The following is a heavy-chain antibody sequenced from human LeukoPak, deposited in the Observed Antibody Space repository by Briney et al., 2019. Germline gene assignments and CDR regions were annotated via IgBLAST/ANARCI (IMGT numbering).Heavy chain of an antibody. D-gene: IGHD6-19*01. CDR3: ARVNSRGWPDRD. J-gene: IGHJ4*02. Sequence: SETLSLTCTVSGGSISSYYWSWIRQPAGKGLEWIGRIYTSGSTNYNPSLKSRVTMSVDTSTNQFSLKLSSVTAADTPVYYCARVNSRGWPDRDWGQGTLVTVSS. CDR2: IYTSGST. V-gene: IGHV4-4*07. CDR1: GGSISSYY.